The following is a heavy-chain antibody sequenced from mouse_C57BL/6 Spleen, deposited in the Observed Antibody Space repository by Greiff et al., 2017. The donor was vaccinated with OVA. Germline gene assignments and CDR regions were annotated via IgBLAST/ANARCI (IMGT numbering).Heavy chain of an antibody. CDR1: GYTFTSYT. CDR3: ARAQGNPYYFDY. V-gene: IGHV1-4*01. CDR2: INPSSGYT. Sequence: QVQLQQSGAELARPRASVKMSCKASGYTFTSYTMHWVKQRPGQGLEWIGYINPSSGYTKYNQKFKDKATLTADKSSSTAYMQLSSLTSEDSAVYYCARAQGNPYYFDYWGQGTTLTVSS. J-gene: IGHJ2*01. D-gene: IGHD2-1*01.